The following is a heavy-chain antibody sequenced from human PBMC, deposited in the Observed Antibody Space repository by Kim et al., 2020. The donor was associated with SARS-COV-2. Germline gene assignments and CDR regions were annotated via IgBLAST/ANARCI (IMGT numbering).Heavy chain of an antibody. CDR2: INPGDSDT. Sequence: GESLKISCKGVGYIFSNYWIGWVRQMPEKGLEWMGIINPGDSDTRYNPFFRGQVTIPADKSLNTAYLQWSSLRASDTAIYYCVRAGNFGSGVVGPRHVDLWGRGSLVIVSS. D-gene: IGHD3-10*01. CDR1: GYIFSNYW. CDR3: VRAGNFGSGVVGPRHVDL. V-gene: IGHV5-51*01. J-gene: IGHJ2*01.